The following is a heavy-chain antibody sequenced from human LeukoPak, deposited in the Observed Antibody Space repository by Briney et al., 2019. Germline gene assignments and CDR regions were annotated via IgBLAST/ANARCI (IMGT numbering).Heavy chain of an antibody. CDR3: ARGIAAAGIPFDY. Sequence: ASVKVSCKASGYTFTSYGISWVRQAPGQGLEWMGIINPSGGSTSYAQKFQGRVTMTRDTSTSTVYMELSSLRSEDTAVYYCARGIAAAGIPFDYWGQGILVTVSS. V-gene: IGHV1-46*01. CDR2: INPSGGST. CDR1: GYTFTSYG. D-gene: IGHD6-13*01. J-gene: IGHJ4*02.